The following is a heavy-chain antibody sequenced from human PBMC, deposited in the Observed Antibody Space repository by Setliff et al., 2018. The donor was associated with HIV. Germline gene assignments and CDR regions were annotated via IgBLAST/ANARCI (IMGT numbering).Heavy chain of an antibody. CDR2: INPKSGGT. CDR1: GYIFTGYY. Sequence: ASVKVSCKASGYIFTGYYMHWVRQAPGQGPEWLGRINPKSGGTRYAQKFQGRVSMTRDAAISTAYMELSRLRSDDSAVYYCARLPFITIFGVLNGDDGFDIWGQGTMVTVSS. D-gene: IGHD3-3*01. CDR3: ARLPFITIFGVLNGDDGFDI. V-gene: IGHV1-2*06. J-gene: IGHJ3*02.